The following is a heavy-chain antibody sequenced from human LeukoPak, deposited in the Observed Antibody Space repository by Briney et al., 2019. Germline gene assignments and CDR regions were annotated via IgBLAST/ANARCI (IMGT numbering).Heavy chain of an antibody. D-gene: IGHD3-10*01. CDR1: GFTFNNYA. Sequence: GGSLRLSCEASGFTFNNYAMSWVRQAPGKGLEWVSAMSGVGGTTYYAASVRGRFTISRDNSKNILSLQMNSLRVEDTAIYYCAKSFPGSGSYWALDYWGQGTLVTVSS. CDR3: AKSFPGSGSYWALDY. V-gene: IGHV3-23*01. J-gene: IGHJ4*02. CDR2: MSGVGGTT.